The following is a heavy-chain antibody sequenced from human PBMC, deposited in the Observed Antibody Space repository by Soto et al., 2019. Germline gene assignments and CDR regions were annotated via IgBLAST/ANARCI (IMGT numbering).Heavy chain of an antibody. J-gene: IGHJ6*04. V-gene: IGHV4-31*03. CDR1: GGSISSGGYY. CDR2: IYYSGST. D-gene: IGHD6-6*01. CDR3: ATTRIAARPNYYYGMDV. Sequence: SETLSLTCTVSGGSISSGGYYWSWIRQHPGKGLEWIGYIYYSGSTYYNPSLKSRVTISVDTSKNQFSLKLSSVTAADTAVYYCATTRIAARPNYYYGMDVWGKGTTVTVSS.